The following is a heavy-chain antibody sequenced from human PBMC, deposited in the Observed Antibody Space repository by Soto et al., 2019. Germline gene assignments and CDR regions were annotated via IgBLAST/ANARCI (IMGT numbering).Heavy chain of an antibody. J-gene: IGHJ4*01. CDR1: GDSISTYY. V-gene: IGHV4-59*01. Sequence: SETLSLTCDVSGDSISTYYWSWIRQPPGKGLEWIGYVYYSGSSLYNPSLESRVTLSIDMSKKQVSLKLSSVIAADTAVYYCARTRMIESWIDYWGHGTMVTVSS. D-gene: IGHD2-21*01. CDR2: VYYSGSS. CDR3: ARTRMIESWIDY.